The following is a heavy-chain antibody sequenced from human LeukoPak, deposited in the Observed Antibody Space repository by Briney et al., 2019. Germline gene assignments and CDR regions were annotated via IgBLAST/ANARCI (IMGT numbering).Heavy chain of an antibody. Sequence: SETLSLTCAVYGGSFSGYYWSWIRQPPGKGLEWIGEINHSGSTNYNPSLKSRVTISVDTSKNQFSPKLSSVTAADTAVYYCARADSSGYPHYYFDYWGQGTLVTVSS. V-gene: IGHV4-34*01. CDR3: ARADSSGYPHYYFDY. CDR1: GGSFSGYY. J-gene: IGHJ4*02. CDR2: INHSGST. D-gene: IGHD3-22*01.